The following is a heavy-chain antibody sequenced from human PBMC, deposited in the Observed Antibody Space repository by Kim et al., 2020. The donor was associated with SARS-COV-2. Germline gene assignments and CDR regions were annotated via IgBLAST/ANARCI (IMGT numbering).Heavy chain of an antibody. CDR2: IFHSGST. CDR1: GGSISVDDYP. CDR3: ARVRIDAYKFDY. J-gene: IGHJ4*02. Sequence: SETLSLTCAVSGGSISVDDYPWSWIRQSPGKGLEWIGYIFHSGSTYYNPSLESRVTISVDRSKNQFSLRLTSVTAADTAMYYCARVRIDAYKFDYWGQGTLVTVSS. V-gene: IGHV4-30-2*06. D-gene: IGHD1-1*01.